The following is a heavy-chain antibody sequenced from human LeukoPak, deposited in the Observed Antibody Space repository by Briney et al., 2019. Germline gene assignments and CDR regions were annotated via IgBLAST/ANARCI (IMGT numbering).Heavy chain of an antibody. CDR1: GGSISDYY. CDR3: ARLVGVNRESEDY. D-gene: IGHD1-14*01. Sequence: SETLSLTCAVSGGSISDYYWGWIRQPPGKGLEYIGYIHYSGHTNSNPSLKSRGTISVDTSNNQFSLRLTSVTAADTAVYYCARLVGVNRESEDYWGQGTLVTVSS. V-gene: IGHV4-59*01. J-gene: IGHJ4*02. CDR2: IHYSGHT.